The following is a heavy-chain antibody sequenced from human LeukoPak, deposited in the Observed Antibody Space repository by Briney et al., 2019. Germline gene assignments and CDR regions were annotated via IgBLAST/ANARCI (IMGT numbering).Heavy chain of an antibody. V-gene: IGHV3-21*01. CDR2: LSSSSSFT. CDR3: ARRSPNYYFDY. CDR1: GFTFSSYT. J-gene: IGHJ4*02. Sequence: GGSLRLSCAASGFTFSSYTMNWVRQSPGKGLEWVSSLSSSSSFTYYADSVRGRFTISRDNAKNSLYLQMNSLRAEDTAVYYCARRSPNYYFDYWGQGTPVTVSS.